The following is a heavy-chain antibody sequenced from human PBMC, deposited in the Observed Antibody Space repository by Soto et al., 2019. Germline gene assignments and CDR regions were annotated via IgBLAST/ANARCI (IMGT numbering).Heavy chain of an antibody. CDR3: ARDYSSSSGTDY. CDR2: IYTSGST. J-gene: IGHJ4*02. V-gene: IGHV4-4*08. Sequence: SETLSLTCTVSGGSISSYYWSWIRQPPGKGLEWIGYIYTSGSTNYNPSLKSRVTMSVDTSKNQFSLKLSSVTAADTAVYYCARDYSSSSGTDYWGQGTLVTVSS. D-gene: IGHD6-6*01. CDR1: GGSISSYY.